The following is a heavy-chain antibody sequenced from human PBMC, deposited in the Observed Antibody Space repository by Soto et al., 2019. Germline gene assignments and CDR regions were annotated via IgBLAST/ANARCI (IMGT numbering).Heavy chain of an antibody. D-gene: IGHD3-3*01. Sequence: ASVKVSCKASGYTFTSYYMHWVRQAPGQGLEWMGIINPSGGSTSYAQKFQGRVTMTRDTSTSTVYMELSSLRSEDTAVYYCARDNEDYVFWSGYYSVCWFDPWGQGTLVTVSS. V-gene: IGHV1-46*01. CDR3: ARDNEDYVFWSGYYSVCWFDP. CDR2: INPSGGST. J-gene: IGHJ5*02. CDR1: GYTFTSYY.